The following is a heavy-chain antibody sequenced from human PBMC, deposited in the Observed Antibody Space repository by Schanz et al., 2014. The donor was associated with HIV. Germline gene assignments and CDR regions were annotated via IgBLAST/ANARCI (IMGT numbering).Heavy chain of an antibody. CDR3: ARESREDSSGSTWLDP. Sequence: QVQLVQSGAEVTKPGASVKVSCKASGYTFTRYDINWVRQATGQGLEWMGWMNPNSGNTGYAQKFQGRVTMTRNTSINTAYMELSSLRSEDTAVYYCARESREDSSGSTWLDPWGQGTLVTVSS. V-gene: IGHV1-8*01. CDR1: GYTFTRYD. D-gene: IGHD6-19*01. J-gene: IGHJ5*02. CDR2: MNPNSGNT.